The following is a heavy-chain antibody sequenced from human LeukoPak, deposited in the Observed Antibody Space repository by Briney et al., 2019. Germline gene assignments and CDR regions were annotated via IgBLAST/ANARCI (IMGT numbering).Heavy chain of an antibody. Sequence: GGSLRLSCAASGFTFSNHAMSWVRQTPGKGLQWVSVISGSGRTTEYADSVKGRFTISRDNSKNTLSLQMNSLRAEDTAVYYCARVPPGTTEDYMDVWGKGTTVTVSS. V-gene: IGHV3-23*01. CDR1: GFTFSNHA. CDR3: ARVPPGTTEDYMDV. D-gene: IGHD4-17*01. J-gene: IGHJ6*03. CDR2: ISGSGRTT.